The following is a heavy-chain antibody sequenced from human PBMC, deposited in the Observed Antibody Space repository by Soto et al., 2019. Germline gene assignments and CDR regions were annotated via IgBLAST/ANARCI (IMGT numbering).Heavy chain of an antibody. CDR1: GGSINSYY. CDR2: IYYSGTT. CDR3: AGRAPPNYFDY. Sequence: SETLSLTSIVSGGSINSYYWSWIRQPPGKGLEWIGYIYYSGTTNYNPSLKGRVTISVDTSKNQFSLKLNSVTAADTAVYYCAGRAPPNYFDYWGQGNMVTVSS. J-gene: IGHJ4*02. V-gene: IGHV4-59*01.